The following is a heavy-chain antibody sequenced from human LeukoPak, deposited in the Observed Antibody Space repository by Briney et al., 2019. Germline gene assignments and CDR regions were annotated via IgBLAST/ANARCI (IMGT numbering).Heavy chain of an antibody. CDR1: GFTFSSYN. CDR3: ARDPYSGNYGPSYYYYMDV. Sequence: GGSLRLSCAASGFTFSSYNRDWVRQAPGKGLEWISSITRNSNYIYYADSVKGRFTISRDNGKSSLFLQMDSLRAEDTSIYFCARDPYSGNYGPSYYYYMDVRGTGATVT. CDR2: ITRNSNYI. D-gene: IGHD3-3*01. V-gene: IGHV3-21*01. J-gene: IGHJ6*03.